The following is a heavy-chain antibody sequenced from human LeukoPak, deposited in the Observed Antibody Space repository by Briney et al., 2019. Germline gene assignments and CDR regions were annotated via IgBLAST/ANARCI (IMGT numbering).Heavy chain of an antibody. D-gene: IGHD3-9*01. Sequence: SETLSLTCTVSSYSISSGYYRGWIRQSPGRGLEWIASINHSGITYYNPSLKSRVTISVDTSKNQFSLKLTSVTAADTAVYYCGRDRPTGYYDYWGQGILVTVSS. V-gene: IGHV4-38-2*02. CDR1: SYSISSGYY. J-gene: IGHJ4*02. CDR2: INHSGIT. CDR3: GRDRPTGYYDY.